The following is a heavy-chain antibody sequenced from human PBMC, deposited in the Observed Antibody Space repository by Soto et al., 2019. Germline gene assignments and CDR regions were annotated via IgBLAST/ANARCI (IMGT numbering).Heavy chain of an antibody. CDR2: IIPIFGTA. J-gene: IGHJ6*02. Sequence: QVQLVQSGAEVKKPGSSVKVSCKASGGTFSSYAISWVRQAPGQGLEWMGGIIPIFGTANYAQKFHGRVTITADESTSPAYMELSSLRSEDTAVYYCARVKIAARHFINCYYYGMDVWGQGTTVTVSS. D-gene: IGHD6-6*01. V-gene: IGHV1-69*01. CDR3: ARVKIAARHFINCYYYGMDV. CDR1: GGTFSSYA.